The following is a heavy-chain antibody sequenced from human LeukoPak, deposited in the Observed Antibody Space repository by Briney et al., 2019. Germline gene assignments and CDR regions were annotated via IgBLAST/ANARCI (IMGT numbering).Heavy chain of an antibody. Sequence: SETLSLTCTVSGGSISTSNYYWGWIRQPPGKGLEWIGSIYYSGSTYYNPSLKSRVTISVDTSKSQFSLKLSSVTAADTAVYYCARLRYYGSRVDYWGQGTLVTVSS. D-gene: IGHD3-10*01. CDR2: IYYSGST. CDR3: ARLRYYGSRVDY. CDR1: GGSISTSNYY. J-gene: IGHJ4*02. V-gene: IGHV4-39*01.